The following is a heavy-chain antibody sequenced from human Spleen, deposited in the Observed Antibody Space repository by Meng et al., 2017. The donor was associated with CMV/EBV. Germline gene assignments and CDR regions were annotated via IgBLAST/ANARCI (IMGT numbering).Heavy chain of an antibody. Sequence: LTCAVYGGSFSGYYWSWIRQPPGKGLEWIGEINHSGSTNYNPSLKSRVTISVDTSKNQFSLKLSSVTAADTAVYYCARARLQSWFDPWGQGTLVTVSS. V-gene: IGHV4-34*01. CDR2: INHSGST. CDR3: ARARLQSWFDP. D-gene: IGHD4-11*01. J-gene: IGHJ5*02. CDR1: GGSFSGYY.